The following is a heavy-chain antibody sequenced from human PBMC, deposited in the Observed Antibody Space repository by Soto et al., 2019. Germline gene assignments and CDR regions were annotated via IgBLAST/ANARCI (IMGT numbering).Heavy chain of an antibody. D-gene: IGHD5-18*01. CDR2: IYPGDSDT. CDR3: ARALKDTVMAHHAFDL. Sequence: PGESLKISCKGAGYIFTSHWIGWVRQMPGKGLEWLGIIYPGDSDTRYSPSFQGQVTISADKSITTAYLQWSSLKASDTAMYYYARALKDTVMAHHAFDLWGQGAMVT. J-gene: IGHJ3*01. V-gene: IGHV5-51*01. CDR1: GYIFTSHW.